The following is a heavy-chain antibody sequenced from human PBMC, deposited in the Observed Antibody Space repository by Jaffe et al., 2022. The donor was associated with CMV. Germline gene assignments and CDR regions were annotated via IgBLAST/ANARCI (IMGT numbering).Heavy chain of an antibody. CDR1: GYTFTGYY. D-gene: IGHD1-26*01. Sequence: QVQLVQSGADVKKPGASVKVSCKASGYTFTGYYMHWVRQAPGQGLEWMGWINPNSGDTNYAQEFQGRVTMTRDMSISTAYMELSSLRSDDTAVYYCARGDGSYSPDWGQGTLVAVSS. CDR3: ARGDGSYSPD. V-gene: IGHV1-2*02. CDR2: INPNSGDT. J-gene: IGHJ4*02.